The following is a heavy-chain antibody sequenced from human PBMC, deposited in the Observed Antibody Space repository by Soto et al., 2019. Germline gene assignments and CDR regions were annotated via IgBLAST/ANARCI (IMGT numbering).Heavy chain of an antibody. V-gene: IGHV3-53*01. CDR3: ARPTSSGYIYY. CDR1: GFSVSTNY. Sequence: GSLLLSCVASGFSVSTNYMSWVRQAPGKRPEWVSGIYSGDTTYYADSVKGRFTISKDNSKNTLYLQMDSLRVEDTAVYYCARPTSSGYIYYWGQGTLVTVSS. J-gene: IGHJ4*02. D-gene: IGHD3-22*01. CDR2: IYSGDTT.